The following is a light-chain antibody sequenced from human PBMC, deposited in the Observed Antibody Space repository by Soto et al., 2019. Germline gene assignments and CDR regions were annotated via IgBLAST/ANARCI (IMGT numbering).Light chain of an antibody. J-gene: IGLJ1*01. V-gene: IGLV2-14*01. CDR3: SSYTTSSTLEV. Sequence: QSVLTQPASVSGSPGQSITISCTGTSSDVGGYKFVSWYQQHPGKAPRLMIYEVSNRPSGVSNRFSGSKSGNTASLTISGLQAEDEADYYCSSYTTSSTLEVFGPGTKVTVL. CDR2: EVS. CDR1: SSDVGGYKF.